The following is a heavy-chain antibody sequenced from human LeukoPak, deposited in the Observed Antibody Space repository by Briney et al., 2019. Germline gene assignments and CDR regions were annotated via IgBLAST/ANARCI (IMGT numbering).Heavy chain of an antibody. J-gene: IGHJ6*02. CDR2: IWYDGSNK. CDR3: ARKPTGGIDYYYYGMDV. Sequence: PGGSLRLSCAASGFTFSSYGMHWVRQAPGKGLEWVAVIWYDGSNKYYADSVKGRFTISRDNSKNTLYLQMNSLRAEDTAVYYCARKPTGGIDYYYYGMDVWGQGTTVTVSS. V-gene: IGHV3-33*01. D-gene: IGHD2-15*01. CDR1: GFTFSSYG.